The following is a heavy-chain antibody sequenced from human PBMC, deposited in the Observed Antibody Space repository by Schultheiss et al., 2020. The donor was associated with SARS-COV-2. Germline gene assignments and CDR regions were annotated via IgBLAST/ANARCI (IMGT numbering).Heavy chain of an antibody. J-gene: IGHJ4*02. V-gene: IGHV1-46*01. CDR3: ARDLPTPDYYDSSGYRPLGY. Sequence: ASVKVSCKASGYTFTSYGISWVRQAPGQGLEWMGIINPSGGSTSYAQKFQGRVTMTRDTSTSTVYMELSSLRSEDTAVYYCARDLPTPDYYDSSGYRPLGYWGQGTLVTVSS. CDR2: INPSGGST. D-gene: IGHD3-22*01. CDR1: GYTFTSYG.